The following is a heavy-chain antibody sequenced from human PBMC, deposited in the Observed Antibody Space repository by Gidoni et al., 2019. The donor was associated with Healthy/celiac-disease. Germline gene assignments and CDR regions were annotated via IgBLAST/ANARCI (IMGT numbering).Heavy chain of an antibody. CDR3: YSYGYGVRYYFDY. CDR2: ISYDGSNK. V-gene: IGHV3-30*04. J-gene: IGHJ4*02. CDR1: GFTFSSYA. D-gene: IGHD5-18*01. Sequence: QVQLVESGGGVVQPGRSLRLSCAASGFTFSSYAMHWVRQAPGKGLEWVAVISYDGSNKYYADSVKGRFTISRDNSKNTLYLQMNSLRAEDTAVYYCYSYGYGVRYYFDYWGQGTLVTVSS.